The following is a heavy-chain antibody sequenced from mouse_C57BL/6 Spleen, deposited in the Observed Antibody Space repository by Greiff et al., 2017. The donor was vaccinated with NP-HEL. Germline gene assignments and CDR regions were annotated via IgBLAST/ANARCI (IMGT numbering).Heavy chain of an antibody. D-gene: IGHD2-1*01. CDR3: ARAGNEDFDY. V-gene: IGHV1-69*01. J-gene: IGHJ2*01. Sequence: QVQLQQPGAELVMPGASVKLSCKASGYTFTSYWMHWVKQRPGQGLEWIGEIDPSDSYTNYNQKFKSKSTLTVDKSSSTAYMQLSSLTSEDSAVYYCARAGNEDFDYWGQGTTLTVSS. CDR1: GYTFTSYW. CDR2: IDPSDSYT.